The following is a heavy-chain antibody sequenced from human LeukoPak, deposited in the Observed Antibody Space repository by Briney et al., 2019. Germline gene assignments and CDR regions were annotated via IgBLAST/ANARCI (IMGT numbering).Heavy chain of an antibody. Sequence: PGGSLRLSCAASGFTFSSYGMHWVRQAPGTGLEWVAVISYDGSNIHYADSVKGRITISRDNSNNTVYLQMNSLRSEDTAVYYCARGLNRFFITMTPLGDYWGQGTLVTVSS. CDR2: ISYDGSNI. V-gene: IGHV3-30*03. CDR3: ARGLNRFFITMTPLGDY. D-gene: IGHD3-3*01. CDR1: GFTFSSYG. J-gene: IGHJ4*02.